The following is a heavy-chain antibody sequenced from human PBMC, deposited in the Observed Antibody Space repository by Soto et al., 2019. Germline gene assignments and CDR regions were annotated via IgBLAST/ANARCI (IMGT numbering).Heavy chain of an antibody. CDR1: GFTFSSYA. CDR3: ANTPPSAVTTGWYFDL. V-gene: IGHV3-23*01. J-gene: IGHJ2*01. D-gene: IGHD4-17*01. Sequence: EVQLLESGGGLVQPGGSLRLSCAASGFTFSSYAMSWVRQAPGKGLEWVSAISGSGGSTYYADSVKGRFTISRDNSKNTLYRQMNSRRAEDTAVYYCANTPPSAVTTGWYFDLWGRGTLVTVSS. CDR2: ISGSGGST.